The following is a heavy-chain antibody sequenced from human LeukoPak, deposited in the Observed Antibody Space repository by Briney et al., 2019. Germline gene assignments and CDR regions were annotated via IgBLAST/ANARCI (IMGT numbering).Heavy chain of an antibody. V-gene: IGHV4-59*12. CDR3: ARAGSIPAAGYNYYMDV. CDR1: GGSISSYF. CDR2: IFYSWST. J-gene: IGHJ6*03. D-gene: IGHD6-13*01. Sequence: SETLSLTRIVSGGSISSYFLSWVRQPPGKGREGMGYIFYSWSTNYNPSLKRQFSTSVDTSKNQFSLKLSSVTAADTAVYYCARAGSIPAAGYNYYMDVWGKGTTVTISS.